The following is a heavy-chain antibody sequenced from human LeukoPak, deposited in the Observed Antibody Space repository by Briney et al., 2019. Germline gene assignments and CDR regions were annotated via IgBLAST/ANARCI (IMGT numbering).Heavy chain of an antibody. V-gene: IGHV3-74*01. CDR3: ARELPRIGGQTDASDI. D-gene: IGHD3-16*01. CDR1: GFTSSGDW. CDR2: SKNDGSST. Sequence: GGSLRLSCAVSGFTSSGDWMHWVRQAPGKGLVWVSRSKNDGSSTSYADSVKGRFTISRANAKNTLYLQMNSLRAEDTAVYYCARELPRIGGQTDASDIWGQGTMGTVS. J-gene: IGHJ3*02.